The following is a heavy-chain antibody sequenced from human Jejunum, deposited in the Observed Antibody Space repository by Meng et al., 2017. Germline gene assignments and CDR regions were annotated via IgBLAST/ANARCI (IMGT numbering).Heavy chain of an antibody. CDR3: ARATSGVSEPYNFDF. V-gene: IGHV5-51*01. CDR2: IYPGDSDT. CDR1: GYSFTKCW. D-gene: IGHD1-26*01. J-gene: IGHJ4*02. Sequence: GESLKISCKTSGYSFTKCWIGWVRQMSGGGLEWMGIIYPGDSDTRYSPSFRGLVTISADYYTSTAYLQWASLEASDTAMYYCARATSGVSEPYNFDFWGQGTLVTVSS.